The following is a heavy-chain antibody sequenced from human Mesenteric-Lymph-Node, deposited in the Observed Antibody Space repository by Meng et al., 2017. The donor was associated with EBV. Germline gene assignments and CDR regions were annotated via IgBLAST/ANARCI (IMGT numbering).Heavy chain of an antibody. D-gene: IGHD3-10*01. Sequence: QVQLQQSGPGLVKPSETLSLTCTVSGDAVSSTDYYWNWIRQPPGKGLEWIGYIFYRGSTNYSPSLRSRVTISVDTSTNQFSLNLKSVSAADTAVYFCAGDLAVGAIAGNWFDPWSQGTLVTVSS. J-gene: IGHJ5*02. CDR2: IFYRGST. V-gene: IGHV4-61*08. CDR1: GDAVSSTDYY. CDR3: AGDLAVGAIAGNWFDP.